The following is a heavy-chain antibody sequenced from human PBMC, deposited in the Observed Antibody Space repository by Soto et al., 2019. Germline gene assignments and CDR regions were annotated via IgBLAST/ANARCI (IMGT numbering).Heavy chain of an antibody. D-gene: IGHD5-18*01. Sequence: VGSLRLSCAASGFTFSSYGMHWVRQAPGKGLEWVAVIWYDGSNKYYADSVKGRFTISRDNSKNTLYLQMNSLRAEDTAVYYCARDAWIQLWLRYGMDVWGQGTTVTVSS. J-gene: IGHJ6*02. CDR3: ARDAWIQLWLRYGMDV. CDR1: GFTFSSYG. CDR2: IWYDGSNK. V-gene: IGHV3-33*01.